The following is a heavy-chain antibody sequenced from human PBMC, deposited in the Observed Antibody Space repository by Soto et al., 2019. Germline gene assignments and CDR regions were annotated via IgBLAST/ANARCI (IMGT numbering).Heavy chain of an antibody. Sequence: ASVKVSCKASGYTFTSYAMHWVRQAPGQRLEWMGWINAGNGNTKYSQKFQGRVTITRDTSASTAYMELSSLRSEDTAVYYCARVGTMVRGVYAFDIWGQGTMVTVSS. CDR1: GYTFTSYA. D-gene: IGHD3-10*01. V-gene: IGHV1-3*01. CDR3: ARVGTMVRGVYAFDI. J-gene: IGHJ3*02. CDR2: INAGNGNT.